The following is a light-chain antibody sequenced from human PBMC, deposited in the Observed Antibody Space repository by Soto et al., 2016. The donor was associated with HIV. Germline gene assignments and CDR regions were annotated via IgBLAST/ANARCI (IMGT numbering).Light chain of an antibody. Sequence: SYELTQPPSVSVSPGQTATITCSGDKLGDKDTSWYQQKPGQSPLLIIYQDNKRPSGIPERFSGSSSGNTATLTINGTQAMDEADYYCQTWDNSSVVFGVGTKLTVL. J-gene: IGLJ3*02. CDR1: KLGDKD. V-gene: IGLV3-1*01. CDR3: QTWDNSSVV. CDR2: QDN.